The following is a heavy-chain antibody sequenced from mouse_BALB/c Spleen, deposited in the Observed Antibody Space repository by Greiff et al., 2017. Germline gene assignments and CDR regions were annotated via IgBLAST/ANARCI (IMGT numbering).Heavy chain of an antibody. D-gene: IGHD2-4*01. CDR1: GFTFSSFG. CDR3: ARHYDSPDY. Sequence: EVQLVESGGGLVQPGGSRKLSCAASGFTFSSFGMHWVRQAPEKGLEWVAYISSGSSTIYYADTVKGRFTISRDNPKNTLFLQMTSLRSEDTAMYYCARHYDSPDYWGQGTTLTVSS. CDR2: ISSGSSTI. J-gene: IGHJ2*01. V-gene: IGHV5-17*02.